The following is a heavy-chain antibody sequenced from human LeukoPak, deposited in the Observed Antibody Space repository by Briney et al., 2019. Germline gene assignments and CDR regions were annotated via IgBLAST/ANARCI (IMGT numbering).Heavy chain of an antibody. CDR3: AKRSGYTTGWFFDF. V-gene: IGHV3-23*01. D-gene: IGHD6-19*01. Sequence: GGSLRLSCAASGFSFSSYAMSWVRQAPGKGLEWISSISGSGDNTYYAESVKGRFTISRDNSKNTLFLQMNSLRAEDTAVFYCAKRSGYTTGWFFDFWGQGTLVTVSS. CDR1: GFSFSSYA. J-gene: IGHJ4*02. CDR2: ISGSGDNT.